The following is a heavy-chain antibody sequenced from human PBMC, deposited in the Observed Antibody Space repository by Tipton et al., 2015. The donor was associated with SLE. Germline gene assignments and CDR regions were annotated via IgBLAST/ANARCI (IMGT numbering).Heavy chain of an antibody. CDR2: IYGSGTTT. CDR3: ARGIMGDHDY. J-gene: IGHJ4*02. CDR1: GASISSGPYY. Sequence: TLSLTCSISGASISSGPYYWNWIRQPAGKELEWIGRIYGSGTTTTYNPSLKSRVITVVDTSNNQISLTMNSVTAADTAMYYCARGIMGDHDYWGQGTLVTVSS. D-gene: IGHD3-16*01. V-gene: IGHV4-61*02.